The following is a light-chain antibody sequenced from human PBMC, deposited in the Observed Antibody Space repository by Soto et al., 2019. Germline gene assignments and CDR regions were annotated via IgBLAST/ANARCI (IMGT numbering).Light chain of an antibody. CDR1: QGISNY. CDR2: VAS. Sequence: DIQMTQSPSSLSASVGDRATITCRASQGISNYLAWYQQQPGKVPKLLIYVASTLQSGLPSRFSGSGSGTDFTLTISSLQPEDVATYYCQKYNSAPWTFGQGTKVEIK. V-gene: IGKV1-27*01. J-gene: IGKJ1*01. CDR3: QKYNSAPWT.